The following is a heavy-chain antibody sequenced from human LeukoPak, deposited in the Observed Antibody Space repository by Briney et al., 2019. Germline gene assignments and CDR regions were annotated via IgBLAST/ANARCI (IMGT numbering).Heavy chain of an antibody. CDR1: GGSISSYY. V-gene: IGHV4-59*01. CDR3: ARVGAARSADY. Sequence: SVTLSLICTVSGGSISSYYWSCIRQPPGKGLEWIGYIYYSGSSNYNPSVKSRVTISVDTSKNQISLKLSSVTAADTAVYYCARVGAARSADYWGQGTLVTVSS. CDR2: IYYSGSS. D-gene: IGHD6-6*01. J-gene: IGHJ4*02.